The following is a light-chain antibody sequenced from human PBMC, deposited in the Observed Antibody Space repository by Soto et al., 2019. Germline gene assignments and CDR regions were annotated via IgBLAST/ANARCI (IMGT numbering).Light chain of an antibody. CDR1: QTVIRY. J-gene: IGKJ3*01. V-gene: IGKV1-39*01. CDR2: AVS. CDR3: RQSYSTLFT. Sequence: IQMTQFPSSLSASVGDRVTITCRAGQTVIRYLNWYQQKPGRAPNLLIYAVSNLQSGVPSRFSGSGSGTEFTLTISDLQPEDFATYYCRQSYSTLFTFGPGTKVAIK.